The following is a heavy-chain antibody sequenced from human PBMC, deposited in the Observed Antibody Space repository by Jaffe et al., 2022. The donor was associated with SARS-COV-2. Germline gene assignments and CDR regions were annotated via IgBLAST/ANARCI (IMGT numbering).Heavy chain of an antibody. Sequence: QVQLQESGPGLVKPSETLSVTCTVSGDSISSYYWTWIRQPAGKGLEWIGRIYTSGSTNYNPSLKSRVTMSIDASKNQFSLKLSSVTAADTAVYYCARDFSFIRNVGRLRPKKNWYFDLWGRGTLVTVSS. CDR1: GDSISSYY. D-gene: IGHD1-1*01. CDR3: ARDFSFIRNVGRLRPKKNWYFDL. CDR2: IYTSGST. V-gene: IGHV4-4*07. J-gene: IGHJ2*01.